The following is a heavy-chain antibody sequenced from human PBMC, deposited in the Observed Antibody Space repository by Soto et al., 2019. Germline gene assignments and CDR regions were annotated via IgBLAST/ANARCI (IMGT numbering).Heavy chain of an antibody. CDR3: ARARHYYDCELDP. Sequence: ASVKVSCKASGFTFSSSIVQWLRQARGQRLEWIGWIVVGSGHTNYEQKFQERVTITRDMSTSTAYMELSSLRSEDTAVYYCARARHYYDCELDPWGQGTLVTVSS. V-gene: IGHV1-58*01. CDR2: IVVGSGHT. D-gene: IGHD3-22*01. J-gene: IGHJ5*02. CDR1: GFTFSSSI.